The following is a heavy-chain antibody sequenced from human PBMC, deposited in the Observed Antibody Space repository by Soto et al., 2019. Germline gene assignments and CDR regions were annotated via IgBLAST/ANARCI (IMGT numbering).Heavy chain of an antibody. CDR2: ISGSGGST. D-gene: IGHD1-26*01. CDR1: GFTFSSYA. J-gene: IGHJ4*02. CDR3: AKIKVSGRHSKLWDY. V-gene: IGHV3-23*01. Sequence: EVQLLESGGGLVQPGGSLRLSCAASGFTFSSYAMSWVRQAPGKGLEWVSAISGSGGSTYYADSVKGRFTISRDNSKNTLYLQIKSLRAEDTAVYYCAKIKVSGRHSKLWDYWGQGTLVTVSS.